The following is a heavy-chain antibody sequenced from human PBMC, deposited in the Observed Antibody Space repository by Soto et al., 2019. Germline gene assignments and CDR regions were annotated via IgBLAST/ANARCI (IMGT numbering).Heavy chain of an antibody. Sequence: GGSLRLSCAASGFTFSSYALNWVRQAPGKGLEWVAEISGSGTSTYYAPSVKGRFIISSDSSKNTLYLRMYSLRAEDTAMYYCAKSLSALFSLGDFKYWGQGALVTV. CDR1: GFTFSSYA. J-gene: IGHJ4*02. V-gene: IGHV3-23*01. CDR2: ISGSGTST. CDR3: AKSLSALFSLGDFKY. D-gene: IGHD2-21*01.